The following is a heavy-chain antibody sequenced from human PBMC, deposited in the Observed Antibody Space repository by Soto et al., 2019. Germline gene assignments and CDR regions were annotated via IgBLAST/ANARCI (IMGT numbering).Heavy chain of an antibody. CDR2: IYHSGST. J-gene: IGHJ3*02. V-gene: IGHV4-4*02. CDR3: AGDTNDYVWGSYRDAFDI. CDR1: GGSISSSNW. Sequence: QVQLQESGPGLVKPSGTLSLTCAVSGGSISSSNWWSWVRQPPGKGLEWIGEIYHSGSTNYNPSLKSRVTISVDKSKNQFSLKLSSVTAADTAVYYCAGDTNDYVWGSYRDAFDIWGQGTMVTVSS. D-gene: IGHD3-16*02.